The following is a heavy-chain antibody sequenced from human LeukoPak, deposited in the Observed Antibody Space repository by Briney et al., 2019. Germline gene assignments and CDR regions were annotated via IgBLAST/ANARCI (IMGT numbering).Heavy chain of an antibody. CDR2: INPSSGGT. D-gene: IGHD3-10*01. J-gene: IGHJ4*02. CDR3: ARDYYGSGNRFDY. CDR1: GYTFTGYY. Sequence: GASVKVSCKASGYTFTGYYIHWVRQAPGQGLEWMGRINPSSGGTNYAQKFQGRVTMTRDTSISTAYMELSSLTSGDTAVYYCARDYYGSGNRFDYWGQGTLVTVFS. V-gene: IGHV1-2*06.